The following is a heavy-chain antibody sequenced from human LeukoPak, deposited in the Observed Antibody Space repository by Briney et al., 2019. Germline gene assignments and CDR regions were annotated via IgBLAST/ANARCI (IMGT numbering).Heavy chain of an antibody. CDR2: IYYSGNT. CDR3: ARHSVGSWGATWFDS. CDR1: GASISGYS. J-gene: IGHJ5*01. D-gene: IGHD1-26*01. V-gene: IGHV4-59*08. Sequence: SETLSLTCTVSGASISGYSLTWIRQSPGKGLEWIGYIYYSGNTNYHPSLKSRVTISVDTSKNKFSLRLTSVTAADTAVYYCARHSVGSWGATWFDSWGQGTLVTVSS.